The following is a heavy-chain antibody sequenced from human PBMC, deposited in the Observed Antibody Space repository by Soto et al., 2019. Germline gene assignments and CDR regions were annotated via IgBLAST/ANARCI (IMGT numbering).Heavy chain of an antibody. CDR1: GFTFSSYA. Sequence: GGSLRLSCAASGFTFSSYAMSWVRQAPGKGLEWVSAISGSGGSTYYADSVKGRFTISRDNSKNTLYLQMNSLRAEDTAVYYCAPGRGGSPFFDYWGQGTLVTVSS. V-gene: IGHV3-23*01. CDR2: ISGSGGST. J-gene: IGHJ4*02. CDR3: APGRGGSPFFDY. D-gene: IGHD2-15*01.